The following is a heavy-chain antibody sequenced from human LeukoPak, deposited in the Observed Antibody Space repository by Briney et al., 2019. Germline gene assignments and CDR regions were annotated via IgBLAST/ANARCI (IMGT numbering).Heavy chain of an antibody. J-gene: IGHJ4*02. CDR3: ARDGEAVVAVLYYFDY. V-gene: IGHV3-30-3*01. D-gene: IGHD2-15*01. Sequence: PGGSLRLSCAASGFTFSSYAMHWVRQAPGKGLEWVAVISYDGSNKYYADSVKGRFTISRDNSKNTLYLQMNSLRAEDTAVYYCARDGEAVVAVLYYFDYWGQGTLVTVSS. CDR2: ISYDGSNK. CDR1: GFTFSSYA.